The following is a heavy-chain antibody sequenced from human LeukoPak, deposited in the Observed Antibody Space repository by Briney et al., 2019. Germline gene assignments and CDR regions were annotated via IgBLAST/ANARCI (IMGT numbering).Heavy chain of an antibody. D-gene: IGHD4/OR15-4a*01. CDR2: IYYSGDT. V-gene: IGHV4-59*01. Sequence: SETLSLTCTVSRGSISGYSWSWLRQSPGGGLEGFGNIYYSGDTAYNPSLRSRVTLSVDTSKNQFSLQLRSVTTADTAVYYCVRGPYGASISKWFDPWGQGTQVIVSP. J-gene: IGHJ5*02. CDR1: RGSISGYS. CDR3: VRGPYGASISKWFDP.